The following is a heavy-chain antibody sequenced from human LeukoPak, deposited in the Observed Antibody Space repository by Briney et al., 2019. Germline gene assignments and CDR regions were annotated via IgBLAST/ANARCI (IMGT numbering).Heavy chain of an antibody. CDR1: GGSISSSSYY. D-gene: IGHD3-3*01. Sequence: SETLSLTCTVSGGSISSSSYYWGWIRQPPGKGLEWIGSIYYSGSTYYNPSLKSRVTISVDTSKNQFSLKLSSVTAADTAVYYCAREKQLRFLEWEEDYWGQGTLVTVSS. CDR3: AREKQLRFLEWEEDY. V-gene: IGHV4-39*07. CDR2: IYYSGST. J-gene: IGHJ4*02.